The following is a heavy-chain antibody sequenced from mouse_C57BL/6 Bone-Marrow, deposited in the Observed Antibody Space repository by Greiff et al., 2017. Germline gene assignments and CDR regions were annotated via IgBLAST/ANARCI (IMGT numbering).Heavy chain of an antibody. J-gene: IGHJ1*03. V-gene: IGHV5-17*01. D-gene: IGHD2-2*01. Sequence: DVKLVESGGGLVKPGGSLKLSCAASGFTFSDYGMHWVRQAPEKGLEWVAYISSGSSTIYYADTVKGRFTISRDNAKNTLFLQMTSPRSEDTAMYYCAREFGYDPDWYFDVWGTGTTVTVSS. CDR1: GFTFSDYG. CDR2: ISSGSSTI. CDR3: AREFGYDPDWYFDV.